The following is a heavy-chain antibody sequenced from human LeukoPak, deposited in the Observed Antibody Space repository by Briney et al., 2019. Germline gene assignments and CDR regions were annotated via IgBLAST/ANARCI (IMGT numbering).Heavy chain of an antibody. V-gene: IGHV4-34*01. Sequence: PSETLSLTCAVYGGSFSGYYWSWIRQPPGKGLEWIGEINHSGSTNYNPSLKSRVTISVDTSKNQFSLKLSSVTAADTAVYYCARGRLPRFGWFDPWGQGTLVTVSS. CDR1: GGSFSGYY. CDR2: INHSGST. D-gene: IGHD3-16*01. CDR3: ARGRLPRFGWFDP. J-gene: IGHJ5*02.